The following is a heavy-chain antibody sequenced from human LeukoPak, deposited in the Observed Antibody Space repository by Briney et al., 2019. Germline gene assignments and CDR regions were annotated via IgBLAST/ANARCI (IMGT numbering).Heavy chain of an antibody. CDR3: ARDKTGTTDDYYYYYGMDV. Sequence: PGGSLRLSCPASGFTFSSYSMNWVRQAPGKGLEWVSYISSSSSTIYYADSVKGRFTISRDNAKNSLYLQMNSLRAEDTAVYYCARDKTGTTDDYYYYYGMDVWGQGTTVTVSS. CDR1: GFTFSSYS. D-gene: IGHD1-1*01. V-gene: IGHV3-48*01. CDR2: ISSSSSTI. J-gene: IGHJ6*02.